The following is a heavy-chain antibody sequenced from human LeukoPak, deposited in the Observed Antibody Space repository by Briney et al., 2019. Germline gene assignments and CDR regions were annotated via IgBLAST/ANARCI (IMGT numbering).Heavy chain of an antibody. D-gene: IGHD3-3*02. CDR3: ARLYGTFLEWSPYFDY. J-gene: IGHJ4*02. CDR2: IGTAGDP. V-gene: IGHV3-13*05. CDR1: GFTFSSYD. Sequence: GGSLRLSCAASGFTFSSYDMHWVRQATGKGLEWVSAIGTAGDPYYPGSVKGRFTISRENAKNSLYLQMNSMRAEDTAVYYCARLYGTFLEWSPYFDYWGQGTLVAVSS.